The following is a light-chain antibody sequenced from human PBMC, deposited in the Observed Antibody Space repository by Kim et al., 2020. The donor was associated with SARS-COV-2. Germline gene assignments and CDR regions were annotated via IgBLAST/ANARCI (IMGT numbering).Light chain of an antibody. CDR2: DVS. Sequence: QSALTQPASASGSPGQSVTISCTGTNNDVGGCEYVSWYQQHPGRAPKLLISDVSKRPPGVSMRFSGSKSGNTASLTISGLQAEDEADYYCSSCTSANNYLFGTGTKVTVL. CDR3: SSCTSANNYL. CDR1: NNDVGGCEY. V-gene: IGLV2-14*03. J-gene: IGLJ1*01.